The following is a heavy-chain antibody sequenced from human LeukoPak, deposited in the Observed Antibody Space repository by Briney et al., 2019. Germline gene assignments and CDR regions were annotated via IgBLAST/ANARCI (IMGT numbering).Heavy chain of an antibody. CDR3: ARENRRLNHYDILTGYYYYYMDV. CDR2: ISAYNGNT. J-gene: IGHJ6*03. Sequence: GASVKVSCKASGYTFTGYYMHWVRQAPGQGLEWMGWISAYNGNTNYAQQLQGRVTMTTDTSTSTAYMELRSLRSDDTAVYYCARENRRLNHYDILTGYYYYYMDVWGKGTTVTVSS. D-gene: IGHD3-9*01. V-gene: IGHV1-18*04. CDR1: GYTFTGYY.